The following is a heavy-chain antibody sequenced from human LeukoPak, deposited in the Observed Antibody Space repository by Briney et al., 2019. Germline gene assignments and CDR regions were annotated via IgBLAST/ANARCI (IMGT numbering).Heavy chain of an antibody. Sequence: SETLSLTCTVSGGSIGSYYWSWIRQPPGKGLEWIGYIYYSGSTNYNPSLKSRVTISVDTSKNQFSLKLSSVTAADTAVYYCARGYCSGGSCFFFDYWGQGTLVTVSS. D-gene: IGHD2-15*01. CDR2: IYYSGST. J-gene: IGHJ4*02. V-gene: IGHV4-59*08. CDR1: GGSIGSYY. CDR3: ARGYCSGGSCFFFDY.